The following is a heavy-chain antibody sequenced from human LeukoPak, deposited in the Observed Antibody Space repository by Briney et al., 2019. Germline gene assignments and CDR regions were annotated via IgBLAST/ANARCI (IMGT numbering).Heavy chain of an antibody. D-gene: IGHD1/OR15-1a*01. V-gene: IGHV1-8*03. CDR3: ARATDRNNYRFDY. CDR2: MNPNSGNT. CDR1: GYTFNSYD. Sequence: ASVKVSCKASGYTFNSYDIIWVRQATGQGLEWMGWMNPNSGNTGYAQKFQGRVTITRNTSISTAYMELNSLRSEDTAVYYCARATDRNNYRFDYWGQGTLVTVSS. J-gene: IGHJ4*02.